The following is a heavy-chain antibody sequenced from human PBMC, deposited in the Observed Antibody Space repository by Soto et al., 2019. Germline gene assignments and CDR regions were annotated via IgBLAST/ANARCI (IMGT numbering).Heavy chain of an antibody. D-gene: IGHD4-17*01. CDR1: GGSFSGYY. Sequence: SETLSLTCAVYGGSFSGYYCSWIRQPPGKGLEWIGEINHSGSTNYNPSLKSRVTISVDTSKNQFSLKLSSVTAADTAVYYCARARKSDYYYYYYGMDVWGQGTTVTVSS. CDR2: INHSGST. CDR3: ARARKSDYYYYYYGMDV. J-gene: IGHJ6*02. V-gene: IGHV4-34*01.